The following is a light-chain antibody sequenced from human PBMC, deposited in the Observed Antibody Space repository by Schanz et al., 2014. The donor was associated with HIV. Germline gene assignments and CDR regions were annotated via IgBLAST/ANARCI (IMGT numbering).Light chain of an antibody. CDR2: EVT. J-gene: IGLJ2*01. CDR1: GSDIGGYNY. V-gene: IGLV2-8*01. Sequence: QSALTQPPSASGSPGQSVTISCTGTGSDIGGYNYVSWYQQYPGKAPKLLIYEVTKRPSGVPARFSGFKSGDTASLTVSGLQAEDETDYYCSSYTSSSTVLFGGGTKLTVL. CDR3: SSYTSSSTVL.